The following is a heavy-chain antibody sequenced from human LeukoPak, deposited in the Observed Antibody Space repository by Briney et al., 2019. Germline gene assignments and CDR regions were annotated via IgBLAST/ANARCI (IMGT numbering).Heavy chain of an antibody. CDR1: GYTFTSYY. J-gene: IGHJ4*02. V-gene: IGHV1-46*01. CDR2: INPSGGST. CDR3: ARDGRFAYYYDSSGYSFTGY. D-gene: IGHD3-22*01. Sequence: ASVKVSCKASGYTFTSYYMHWVRQAPGQGLEWMGIINPSGGSTSYAQKFQGRVTMTRDTSTSTVYMELSSLRSEDMAVYYCARDGRFAYYYDSSGYSFTGYWGQGTLVTVSS.